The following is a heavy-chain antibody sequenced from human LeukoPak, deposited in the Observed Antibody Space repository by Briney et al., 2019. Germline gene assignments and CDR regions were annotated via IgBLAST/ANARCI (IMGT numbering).Heavy chain of an antibody. Sequence: ASVKVSCKASGYTFTSYGISWVRQAPGQGLEWMGWISAYNGNTNYAQKLQGRVTMTTDTSTSTAYMELRSLRSDDTAVYYCARSGYSSSWSNGYYYYGMDVWGQGTTVTVSS. CDR1: GYTFTSYG. CDR3: ARSGYSSSWSNGYYYYGMDV. V-gene: IGHV1-18*01. CDR2: ISAYNGNT. D-gene: IGHD6-13*01. J-gene: IGHJ6*02.